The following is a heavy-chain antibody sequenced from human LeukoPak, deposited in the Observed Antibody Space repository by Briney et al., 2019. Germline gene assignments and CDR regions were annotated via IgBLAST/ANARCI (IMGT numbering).Heavy chain of an antibody. CDR1: GFTFSSYW. D-gene: IGHD2/OR15-2a*01. Sequence: GGSLRLSCAVSGFTFSSYWMHWVRQAPGKGLVWVSRIDRDGSRINYADSVKGRFTISRDNGKNTVYLQMNGLRAEDAAVYYCVSFYETYWGRGTLVTVSS. CDR2: IDRDGSRI. V-gene: IGHV3-74*01. CDR3: VSFYETY. J-gene: IGHJ4*02.